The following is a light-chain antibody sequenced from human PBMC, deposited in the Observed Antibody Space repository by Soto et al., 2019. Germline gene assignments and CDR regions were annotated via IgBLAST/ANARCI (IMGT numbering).Light chain of an antibody. CDR1: QSIISSY. Sequence: EIVLTQSPGTLSLSPGERATLSCRASQSIISSYLAWYQHKPGQPPRLLIYAASSRATGITDRFSGSGSGTDFTLTISRLEPEDFAVYFCQHYGSSPYTFGQGTKLEIK. CDR3: QHYGSSPYT. V-gene: IGKV3-20*01. CDR2: AAS. J-gene: IGKJ2*01.